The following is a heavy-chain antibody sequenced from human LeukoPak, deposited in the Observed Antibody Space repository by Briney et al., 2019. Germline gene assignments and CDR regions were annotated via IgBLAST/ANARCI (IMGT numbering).Heavy chain of an antibody. V-gene: IGHV4-59*01. Sequence: SETLSLTCTVSGGSISSYFWSWIRQPPGKGLEWIGYIHYSGSTNYNPSVKSRVTISVDTSKNQFSLKLSSVTAADTAVYYCASYYYGSGKRWFDPWGQGTLVTVSS. CDR2: IHYSGST. CDR3: ASYYYGSGKRWFDP. J-gene: IGHJ5*02. CDR1: GGSISSYF. D-gene: IGHD3-10*01.